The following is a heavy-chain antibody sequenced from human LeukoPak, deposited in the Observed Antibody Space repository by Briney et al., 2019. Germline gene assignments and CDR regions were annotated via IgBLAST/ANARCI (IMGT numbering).Heavy chain of an antibody. J-gene: IGHJ5*02. CDR2: IYHSGST. CDR3: ARLTGSHYGGWFDP. Sequence: TSQTLSLTCTVSGGSISSGGYYWSWIRQPPGKGLEWIGYIYHSGSTYYNPSLKSRVTISVDRSKNQFSLKLSSVTAADTAVYYCARLTGSHYGGWFDPWGQGTLVTVSS. V-gene: IGHV4-30-2*01. CDR1: GGSISSGGYY. D-gene: IGHD1-26*01.